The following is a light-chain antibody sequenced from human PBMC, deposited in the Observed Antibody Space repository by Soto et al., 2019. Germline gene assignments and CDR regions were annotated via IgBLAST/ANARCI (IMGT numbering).Light chain of an antibody. CDR3: QQRINWLT. Sequence: EIVLTQSPATLSLSPGERATLSCRASQSVSSYLAWYQQKPGQAPRLLIYDASGRATGIPARFSGSGSGTDFTLTISSLEPEDFAVYYCQQRINWLTFGGGTKVEIK. V-gene: IGKV3-11*01. J-gene: IGKJ4*01. CDR1: QSVSSY. CDR2: DAS.